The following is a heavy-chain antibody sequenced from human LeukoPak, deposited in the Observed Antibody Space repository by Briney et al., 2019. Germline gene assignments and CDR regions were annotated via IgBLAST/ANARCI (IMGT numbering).Heavy chain of an antibody. CDR3: AREALAPLTIFGVVPPYYMDV. CDR2: IYHSGST. Sequence: SETLSLTCTVSGGSISSGGYYWSWIRQPPGKGLEWIGYIYHSGSTYYNPSLKSRVTISVDRSKNQFSLKLSSVTAADTAVYYCAREALAPLTIFGVVPPYYMDVWGKGTTVTVSS. CDR1: GGSISSGGYY. V-gene: IGHV4-30-2*01. D-gene: IGHD3-3*01. J-gene: IGHJ6*03.